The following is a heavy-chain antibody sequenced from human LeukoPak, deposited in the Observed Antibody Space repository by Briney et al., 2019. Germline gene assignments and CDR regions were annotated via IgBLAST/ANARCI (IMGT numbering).Heavy chain of an antibody. Sequence: GGSLRLSCAASGFTFCSYSMNWVRQAPGNGLEWVSYISSGSRTIYYADSVKGRFTMSRDNAKNSLYLQMNSLRAEDTAVYYCARESISGHRDFDYWGQGALVTVSS. CDR3: ARESISGHRDFDY. J-gene: IGHJ4*02. CDR1: GFTFCSYS. CDR2: ISSGSRTI. V-gene: IGHV3-48*01. D-gene: IGHD1-26*01.